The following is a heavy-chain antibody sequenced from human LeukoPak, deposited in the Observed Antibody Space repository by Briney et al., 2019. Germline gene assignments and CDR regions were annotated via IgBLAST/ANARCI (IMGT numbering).Heavy chain of an antibody. CDR1: GGTFSSYA. CDR3: AKTGDHEY. D-gene: IGHD2-21*02. V-gene: IGHV1-69*04. J-gene: IGHJ4*02. Sequence: SVKVSCKASGGTFSSYAISWVRQAPGQGLEWKGRIIPILGIANYAQKFQGRVTITADKSTSTAYMELSSLRSEDTAVYYCAKTGDHEYWGQGTLVTVSS. CDR2: IIPILGIA.